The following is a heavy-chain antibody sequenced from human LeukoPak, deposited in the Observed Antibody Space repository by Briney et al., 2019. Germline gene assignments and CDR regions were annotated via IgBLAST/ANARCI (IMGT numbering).Heavy chain of an antibody. CDR3: ARLGVDCSSTSCFPVP. V-gene: IGHV1-69*04. D-gene: IGHD2-2*01. CDR1: GGTFSSYA. Sequence: SVKVSCKASGGTFSSYAISWVRQAPGQGLEWMGRLIPIFGIANYAQKFQGRVTITVDKSTSTAYMELSSLRSEDTAGYYCARLGVDCSSTSCFPVPWGQGTLVTASS. CDR2: LIPIFGIA. J-gene: IGHJ5*02.